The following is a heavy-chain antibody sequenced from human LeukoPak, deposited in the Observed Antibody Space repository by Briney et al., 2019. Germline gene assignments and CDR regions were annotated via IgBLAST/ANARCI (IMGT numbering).Heavy chain of an antibody. V-gene: IGHV4-59*01. CDR3: ARARSGQFVYFDY. J-gene: IGHJ4*02. CDR1: GGSISSYY. Sequence: SETLSLTCTVSGGSISSYYWSWIRQPPGKGLEWIGYIYYSGSTNYNPSLKSRVTISVDTSKNQFSLKLSSVTAADTAVYYCARARSGQFVYFDYWGQGTLVTVSS. D-gene: IGHD3-3*01. CDR2: IYYSGST.